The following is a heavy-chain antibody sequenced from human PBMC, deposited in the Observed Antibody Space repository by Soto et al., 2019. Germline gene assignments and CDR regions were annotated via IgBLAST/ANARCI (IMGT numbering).Heavy chain of an antibody. J-gene: IGHJ6*02. Sequence: SETLSLTCTVSGGSISSSSYYWGWIRQPPGKGLEWIGSIYYSGSTYYNTSLKSRVTISVDTSKNKFSLKLSSVTAADTAVYYCARAVRHYYYYYGMDVWGQGTTVTVSS. V-gene: IGHV4-39*01. CDR1: GGSISSSSYY. D-gene: IGHD1-1*01. CDR3: ARAVRHYYYYYGMDV. CDR2: IYYSGST.